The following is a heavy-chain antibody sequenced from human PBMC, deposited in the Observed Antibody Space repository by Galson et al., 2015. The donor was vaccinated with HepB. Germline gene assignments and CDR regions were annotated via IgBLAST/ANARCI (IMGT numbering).Heavy chain of an antibody. J-gene: IGHJ4*02. Sequence: SVKVSCKASGYTFTSYDINWVRQATGQGLEWTGGIIPIFGTANYAQKFQGRVTITADESTSTAYMELSSLRSEDTAVYYCASISGGYPIWGQGTLVTVSS. CDR1: GYTFTSYD. CDR3: ASISGGYPI. V-gene: IGHV1-69*13. CDR2: IIPIFGTA. D-gene: IGHD5-12*01.